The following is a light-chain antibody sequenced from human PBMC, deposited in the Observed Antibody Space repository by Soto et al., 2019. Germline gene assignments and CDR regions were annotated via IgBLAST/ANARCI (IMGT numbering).Light chain of an antibody. V-gene: IGKV1-5*01. J-gene: IGKJ2*01. CDR3: QQYNSYSLYP. CDR2: DAS. CDR1: QSISSW. Sequence: DIQMTQSPSTLSASVGDRVTISCRASQSISSWLAWYQQKPGKAPKLLIYDASSLESGVPSRFSGSGSGTEFTLPISSLQPDDFATYYCQQYNSYSLYPFGQGTKLEIK.